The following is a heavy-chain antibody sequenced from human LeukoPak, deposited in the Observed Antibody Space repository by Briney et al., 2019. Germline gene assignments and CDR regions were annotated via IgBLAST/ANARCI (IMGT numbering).Heavy chain of an antibody. D-gene: IGHD5-24*01. CDR2: IYSGGNT. CDR3: ARDSQGGRDGYTNIDS. V-gene: IGHV3-66*02. Sequence: PGGSLRLSCEASGFTVSDTYMSWVRQAPGKGLEWVSVIYSGGNTYYADSVKGRFTVSRDNFKNTLYLQMNSLRPEDTAVYYCARDSQGGRDGYTNIDSWGQGTLVTVSS. CDR1: GFTVSDTY. J-gene: IGHJ4*02.